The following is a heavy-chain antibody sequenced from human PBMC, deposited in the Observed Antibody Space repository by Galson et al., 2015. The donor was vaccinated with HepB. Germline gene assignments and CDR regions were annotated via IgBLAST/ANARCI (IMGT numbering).Heavy chain of an antibody. J-gene: IGHJ4*02. Sequence: TLSLTCTVSGGSISSSSYYWGWIRQPPGKGLEWIGSIYYSGSTYYNPSLKSRVTISVDTSKNQFSLKLSSVTAADTAVYYCASLVAAPWGNHFDYWGQGTLVTVSS. CDR3: ASLVAAPWGNHFDY. V-gene: IGHV4-39*01. CDR1: GGSISSSSYY. CDR2: IYYSGST. D-gene: IGHD2-15*01.